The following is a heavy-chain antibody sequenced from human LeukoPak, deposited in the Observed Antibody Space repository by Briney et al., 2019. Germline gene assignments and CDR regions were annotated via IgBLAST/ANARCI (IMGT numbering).Heavy chain of an antibody. CDR2: ITSSSTHI. Sequence: GGSLRLSCAASGFTFSTYNMNWVRQAPGEGLEWVSPITSSSTHIYYADSVKGRFTISRDNAKNALSLQMGSQRDEDTAVYYCATSGNYYLKYWGQGTLVTGSP. V-gene: IGHV3-48*02. D-gene: IGHD1-26*01. CDR3: ATSGNYYLKY. CDR1: GFTFSTYN. J-gene: IGHJ4*02.